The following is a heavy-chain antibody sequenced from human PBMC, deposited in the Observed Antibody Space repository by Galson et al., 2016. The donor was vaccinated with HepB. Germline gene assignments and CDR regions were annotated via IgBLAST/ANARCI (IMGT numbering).Heavy chain of an antibody. D-gene: IGHD6-19*01. CDR3: ARAPIEVDGMLNNYYGREV. J-gene: IGHJ6*04. CDR1: GFIVSNDY. V-gene: IGHV3-21*01. Sequence: SLRLSCAASGFIVSNDYMNWVRQAPGKGLEWVAYISSSSSYIYYADSVKGRFTISRDNAKKSLYLQMNSLRAEDTAVYYCARAPIEVDGMLNNYYGREVWGKKTKVTVSS. CDR2: ISSSSSYI.